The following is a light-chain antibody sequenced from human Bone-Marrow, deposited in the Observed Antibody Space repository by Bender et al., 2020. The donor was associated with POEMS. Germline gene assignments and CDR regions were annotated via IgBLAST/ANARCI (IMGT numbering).Light chain of an antibody. CDR3: TSKVGSDFLV. J-gene: IGLJ3*02. CDR1: SGDIGDYNY. Sequence: HSALTQPASVSGSPGQSITISCTGGSGDIGDYNYVSWYQQHPGKAPKLIIYEVTKRTSGVPDRFSGSKSGNTASLTVSGLQTEDEADYYCTSKVGSDFLVLGGGTKLTV. V-gene: IGLV2-8*01. CDR2: EVT.